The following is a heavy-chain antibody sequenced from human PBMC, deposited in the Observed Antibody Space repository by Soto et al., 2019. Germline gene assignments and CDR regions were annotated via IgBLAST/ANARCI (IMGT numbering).Heavy chain of an antibody. Sequence: QVQLQDSGPGLVKPSQTLSLTCTVSAGSISSGGYYLSWIRQHPGKGLEWIGYIYYSGSTYYTPSLKSRVTISVDTSKNQFSLKLSSVTSADTAVYYCARVRGAAAGIWDFDYWGQGTMVTVSS. CDR2: IYYSGST. CDR3: ARVRGAAAGIWDFDY. V-gene: IGHV4-31*03. D-gene: IGHD6-13*01. J-gene: IGHJ4*02. CDR1: AGSISSGGYY.